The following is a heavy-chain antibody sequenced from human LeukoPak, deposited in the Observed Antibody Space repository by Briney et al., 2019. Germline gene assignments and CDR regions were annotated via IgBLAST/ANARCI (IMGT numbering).Heavy chain of an antibody. J-gene: IGHJ5*02. V-gene: IGHV1-8*01. D-gene: IGHD2-15*01. CDR2: MNANSGDT. CDR1: GYSFNSYD. CDR3: ARACSGGTCFNWFDP. Sequence: ASVKVSCKASGYSFNSYDINWLRQATGQGPEWMGWMNANSGDTGYAQRFQGRVTMTRNTSIRTAYMELTSLTSDDTAVYHCARACSGGTCFNWFDPWGQGTLVIVSS.